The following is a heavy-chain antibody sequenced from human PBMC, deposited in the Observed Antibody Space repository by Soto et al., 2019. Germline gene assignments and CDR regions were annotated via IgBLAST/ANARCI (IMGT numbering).Heavy chain of an antibody. CDR3: ASLPLGQLWPHFDY. V-gene: IGHV4-39*01. CDR2: IYYSGST. D-gene: IGHD5-18*01. CDR1: GGSISSSSYY. Sequence: QLQLQESGPGLVKPSETLSLTCTVSGGSISSSSYYWGWIRQPPGKGLEWIGSIYYSGSTYYNPSLESPVTISADTSKTQFTLKLSSVTAADTAVYYCASLPLGQLWPHFDYCGQGTLVTVSS. J-gene: IGHJ4*02.